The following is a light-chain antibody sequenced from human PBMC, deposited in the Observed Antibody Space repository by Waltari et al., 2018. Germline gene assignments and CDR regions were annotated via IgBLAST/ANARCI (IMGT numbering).Light chain of an antibody. CDR2: EVN. CDR1: GRDIGSYNP. Sequence: QSALTQPPSVSGSPGQSVPISCSRTGRDIGSYNPFPWYQHSPGPPPRLMFYEVNSRPSGVPDRFSGSKSGNTASLTISGLQAEDEADYYCSSYTTSTTQVFGTGTKVTVL. CDR3: SSYTTSTTQV. J-gene: IGLJ1*01. V-gene: IGLV2-18*02.